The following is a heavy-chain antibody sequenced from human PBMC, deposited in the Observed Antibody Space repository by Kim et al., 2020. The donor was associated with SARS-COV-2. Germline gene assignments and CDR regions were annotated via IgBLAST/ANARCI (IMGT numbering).Heavy chain of an antibody. D-gene: IGHD3-22*01. CDR3: SYYYDSSGETRGVYYYYGMDV. CDR1: GFTFGDYA. J-gene: IGHJ6*02. CDR2: IRSKAYGGTT. Sequence: GGSLRLSCTASGFTFGDYAMSWFRQAPGKGLEWVGFIRSKAYGGTTEYAASVKGRFTISRDDSKSIAYLQMNSLKTEDTAVYYCSYYYDSSGETRGVYYYYGMDVWGQGTTVTVSS. V-gene: IGHV3-49*03.